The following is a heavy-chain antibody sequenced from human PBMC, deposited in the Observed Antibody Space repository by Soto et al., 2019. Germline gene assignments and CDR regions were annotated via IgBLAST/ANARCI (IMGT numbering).Heavy chain of an antibody. V-gene: IGHV1-18*01. D-gene: IGHD1-7*01. CDR3: ARKRGGTTSGDY. J-gene: IGHJ4*02. CDR1: GYTFTCYC. Sequence: ASVKVSCKASGYTFTCYCISWARQAPGQGLEWMGWISAYNGNTNYAQKLQGRVTMTTDTSTSTAYMELRSLRSDDTAVYYCARKRGGTTSGDYWGQGTLVTVSS. CDR2: ISAYNGNT.